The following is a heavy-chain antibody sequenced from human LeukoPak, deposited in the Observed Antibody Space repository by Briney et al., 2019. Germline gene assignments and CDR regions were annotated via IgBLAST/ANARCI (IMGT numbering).Heavy chain of an antibody. D-gene: IGHD6-19*01. Sequence: PGGSLRLSCAASGFTFSSYAMSWVRQAPGKGLEWVSAISGSGGSTYYADSVKGRFTISRDNSKNTLYLQMNSLRAEDTAVYYCAKAGSGYCSGRRYDYWGQGTLVTVSS. J-gene: IGHJ4*02. CDR3: AKAGSGYCSGRRYDY. CDR1: GFTFSSYA. V-gene: IGHV3-23*01. CDR2: ISGSGGST.